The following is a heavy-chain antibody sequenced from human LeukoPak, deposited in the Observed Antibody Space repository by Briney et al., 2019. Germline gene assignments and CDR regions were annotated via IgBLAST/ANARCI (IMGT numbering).Heavy chain of an antibody. J-gene: IGHJ6*03. CDR1: GGSISSSSYY. Sequence: SETLSLTCTVSGGSISSSSYYWGWIRQPPGKGLEWIGRIYTSGSTDYNPSLKSRVTISLDTSKNQFSLKLTSVTAADTAVYYCARDRYMDVWGKGTTVTVSS. V-gene: IGHV4-39*07. CDR2: IYTSGST. CDR3: ARDRYMDV.